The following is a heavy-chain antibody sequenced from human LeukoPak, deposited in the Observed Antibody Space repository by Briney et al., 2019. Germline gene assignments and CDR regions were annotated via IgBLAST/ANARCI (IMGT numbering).Heavy chain of an antibody. CDR1: GFTFSSYW. CDR3: ARDRGYSTFDI. Sequence: PGGSLRLPCAASGFTFSSYWMSWVRQAPGKGLEWVANIKEDGSEKNYVDSVKGRLTISRDNAKNSVYLQMNSLRAEDTAVYYCARDRGYSTFDIWGRGTMVTVSS. J-gene: IGHJ3*02. CDR2: IKEDGSEK. D-gene: IGHD5-18*01. V-gene: IGHV3-7*05.